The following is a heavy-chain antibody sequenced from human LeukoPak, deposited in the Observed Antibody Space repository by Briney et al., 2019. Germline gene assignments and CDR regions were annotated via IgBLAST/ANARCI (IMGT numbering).Heavy chain of an antibody. CDR2: INPSSGGT. CDR1: GYTFTGYY. CDR3: ARVDFPYNWFDP. J-gene: IGHJ5*02. Sequence: ASVKVSCKASGYTFTGYYMHWVRQAPGQGLEWMGWINPSSGGTNYAQKFQGRVTMTRDTSISTAYMELSRLRSDDTAVYYCARVDFPYNWFDPWGQGTLVTVSS. V-gene: IGHV1-2*02. D-gene: IGHD3-3*01.